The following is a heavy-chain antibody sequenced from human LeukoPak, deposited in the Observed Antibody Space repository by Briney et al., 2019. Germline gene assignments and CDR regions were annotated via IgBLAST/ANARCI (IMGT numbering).Heavy chain of an antibody. CDR3: ARDIKGQYQDAFDI. Sequence: PGGSLRLSCAASGFTFSRYAMSWVRQAPGKGLEWVSYISSSGSNIKYADSVKGRFTISRGNAKNSVYLQMNSLRAEDTAVYYCARDIKGQYQDAFDIWGQGTMVTVSS. J-gene: IGHJ3*02. CDR2: ISSSGSNI. V-gene: IGHV3-48*03. CDR1: GFTFSRYA. D-gene: IGHD2-2*01.